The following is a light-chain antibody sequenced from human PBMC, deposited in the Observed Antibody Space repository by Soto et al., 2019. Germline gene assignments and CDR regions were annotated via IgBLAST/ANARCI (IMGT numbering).Light chain of an antibody. CDR2: EVT. Sequence: QSALTQPPSASGSPGQSVTISCTGTSSDVGGYNYVSWYQQHPGKAPKLMIYEVTKWPSGVPDRFSASKSGNTASLTVSGLQADDEADYYCSSYAGSNNLVFGGGTKLTVL. J-gene: IGLJ3*02. CDR3: SSYAGSNNLV. CDR1: SSDVGGYNY. V-gene: IGLV2-8*01.